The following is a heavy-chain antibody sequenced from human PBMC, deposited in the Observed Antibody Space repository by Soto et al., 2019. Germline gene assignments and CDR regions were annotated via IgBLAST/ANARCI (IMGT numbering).Heavy chain of an antibody. V-gene: IGHV5-51*01. CDR2: IYPGDSET. CDR1: GYSFTSYW. CDR3: ARLSAATVVTPLTRPLDY. J-gene: IGHJ4*02. Sequence: GESLKISCNGSGYSFTSYWIGWVRQMPGKGLEWMGIIYPGDSETRYSPSFQGQVTISADKSISTAYLQWSSLKASDTAMYYCARLSAATVVTPLTRPLDYWGQGTLVTVSS. D-gene: IGHD4-17*01.